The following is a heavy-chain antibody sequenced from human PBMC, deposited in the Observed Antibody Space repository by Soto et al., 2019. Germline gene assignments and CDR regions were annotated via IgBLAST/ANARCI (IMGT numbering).Heavy chain of an antibody. CDR1: GFTFNNYW. J-gene: IGHJ4*02. CDR3: TRDRGGNFYGGFDY. Sequence: GGSLRLSCAASGFTFNNYWMHWVRQAPGKGLVWVSRINIEGSTTDYADSVRGRFAISRDNAKNTLYLQINSLRDEDTAVYYCTRDRGGNFYGGFDYWGRGTLVTVSS. D-gene: IGHD1-26*01. CDR2: INIEGSTT. V-gene: IGHV3-74*01.